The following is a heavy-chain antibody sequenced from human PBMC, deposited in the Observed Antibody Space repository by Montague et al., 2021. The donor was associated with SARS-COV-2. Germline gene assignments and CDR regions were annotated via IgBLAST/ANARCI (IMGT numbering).Heavy chain of an antibody. CDR1: GGSISSYY. Sequence: SEALSLTCTVSGGSISSYYWSWIRQPPGKGLEWIGYIYYRGSTNYNPSLKSRVTISVDTSKNQFSLKLSSVTAVDTAVYYCARAPVAHITIFGVVTSFDYWGQGTLVTVSS. D-gene: IGHD3-3*01. CDR3: ARAPVAHITIFGVVTSFDY. J-gene: IGHJ4*02. V-gene: IGHV4-59*01. CDR2: IYYRGST.